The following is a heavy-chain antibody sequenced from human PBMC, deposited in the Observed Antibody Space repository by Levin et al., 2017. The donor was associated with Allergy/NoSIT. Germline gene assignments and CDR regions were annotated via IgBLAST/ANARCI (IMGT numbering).Heavy chain of an antibody. CDR3: ATPAITVLLWYGGFDY. V-gene: IGHV3-23*01. Sequence: PGGSLRLSCVASGFSFSSYAMSWVRQAPGKGLEWVSAISANGGTTYYANSVKGRSTISRDNSKNTLYLQMSSLSAEDTAVYYCATPAITVLLWYGGFDYWGQGTLVTVSS. D-gene: IGHD3-10*01. J-gene: IGHJ4*02. CDR1: GFSFSSYA. CDR2: ISANGGTT.